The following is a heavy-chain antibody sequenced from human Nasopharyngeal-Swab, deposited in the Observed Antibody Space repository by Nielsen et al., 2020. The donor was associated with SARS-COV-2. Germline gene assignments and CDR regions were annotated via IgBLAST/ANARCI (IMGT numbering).Heavy chain of an antibody. Sequence: SETLSLTCTVSGGSISSGGYHWSWIRQHPGKGLEWIGYIYYSGSTYYNPSLKSRVTISVDTSKNQFSLKLSSVTAADTAVYYCAGEVVVVAANWFDPWGQGTLVTVSS. CDR1: GGSISSGGYH. J-gene: IGHJ5*02. CDR3: AGEVVVVAANWFDP. V-gene: IGHV4-31*03. D-gene: IGHD2-15*01. CDR2: IYYSGST.